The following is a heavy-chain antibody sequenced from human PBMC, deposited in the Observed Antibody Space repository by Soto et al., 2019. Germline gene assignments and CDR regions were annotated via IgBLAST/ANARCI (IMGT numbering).Heavy chain of an antibody. Sequence: GASVKVSCKASGYTFTSYGISWVRQAPGQGLEWMGWISAYNGNTNYAQKLQGRVTMTTDTSTSTAYMELRSLRSDDTAVYYCASIADQSPLYYYYYGMDVWGQGTTDTVSS. D-gene: IGHD6-13*01. CDR3: ASIADQSPLYYYYYGMDV. CDR1: GYTFTSYG. CDR2: ISAYNGNT. J-gene: IGHJ6*02. V-gene: IGHV1-18*01.